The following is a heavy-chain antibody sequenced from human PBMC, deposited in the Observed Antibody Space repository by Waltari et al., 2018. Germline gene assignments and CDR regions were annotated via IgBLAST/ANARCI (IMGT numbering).Heavy chain of an antibody. V-gene: IGHV1-2*02. CDR3: ARGVVVLGNTAGSDY. CDR1: GYTFIDYY. D-gene: IGHD3-10*01. CDR2: INPNSGAT. J-gene: IGHJ4*02. Sequence: QVHLVQSGAEVKKPGASVKVSCKASGYTFIDYYMHWVRQAPGQGLEWMGWINPNSGATKYAQKFQGRVTMTRDTSINTAYLDLSRLRSDDTAVYYCARGVVVLGNTAGSDYWGQGTLVTVSS.